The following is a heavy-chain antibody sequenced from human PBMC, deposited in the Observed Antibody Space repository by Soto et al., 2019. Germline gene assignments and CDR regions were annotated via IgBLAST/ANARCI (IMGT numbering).Heavy chain of an antibody. D-gene: IGHD3-3*01. Sequence: QVQLVESGGGVVQPGRSLRLSCAASGFSFSSYGMHWARQAPGKGLEWVAVIWFDGSNKDYADSVKGRFTISRDNSKNTLYLQMNSLRAEDTAVYYCARDRTILEWLHDAFDIWGQGTMVTASS. J-gene: IGHJ3*02. CDR1: GFSFSSYG. CDR3: ARDRTILEWLHDAFDI. V-gene: IGHV3-33*01. CDR2: IWFDGSNK.